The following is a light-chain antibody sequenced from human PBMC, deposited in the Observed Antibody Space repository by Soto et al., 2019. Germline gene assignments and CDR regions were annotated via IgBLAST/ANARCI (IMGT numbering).Light chain of an antibody. V-gene: IGKV3-20*01. CDR1: QSVNTF. J-gene: IGKJ1*01. CDR3: QQYGRTSWT. Sequence: EKVLRQSPATLSLSPGERATLSCRASQSVNTFLAWYQHKPGQAPRLLIYGASTRATGIPARFSGSGSGTDLTLTISRLEPEYFAVYCCQQYGRTSWTFGQGTKVDIK. CDR2: GAS.